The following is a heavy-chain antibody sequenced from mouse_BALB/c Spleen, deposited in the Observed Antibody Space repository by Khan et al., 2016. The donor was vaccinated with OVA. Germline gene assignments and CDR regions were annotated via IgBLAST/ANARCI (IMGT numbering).Heavy chain of an antibody. V-gene: IGHV3-2*02. CDR2: ISYSGST. CDR3: ARTARIKY. D-gene: IGHD1-2*01. J-gene: IGHJ2*01. Sequence: EVQLQESGPGLVKPSQSLSLTCTVTGYSITSGYGWNWIRQFPGNKLEWMGYISYSGSTNYNPSLKSRNSITRDTTKNQFFLQLNSVTTEDTATYYCARTARIKYWGQGTTLTVSS. CDR1: GYSITSGYG.